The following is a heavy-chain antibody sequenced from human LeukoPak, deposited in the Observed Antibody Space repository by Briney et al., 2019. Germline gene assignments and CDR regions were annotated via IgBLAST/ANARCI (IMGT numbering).Heavy chain of an antibody. J-gene: IGHJ4*02. D-gene: IGHD3-22*01. V-gene: IGHV1-24*01. Sequence: ASVKVSCKVSGYTLTELPMHWVRQAPGKGLEWMGGFDPEDGETIYAQKFQGRVTMTEDTSTDTAYMELSSLRSEDTAVYYCASTPDYYDSSGYYYWGQGTLVTVSS. CDR3: ASTPDYYDSSGYYY. CDR2: FDPEDGET. CDR1: GYTLTELP.